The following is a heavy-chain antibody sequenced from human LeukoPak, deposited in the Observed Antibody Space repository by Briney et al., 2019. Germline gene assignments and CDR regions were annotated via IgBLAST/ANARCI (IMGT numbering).Heavy chain of an antibody. J-gene: IGHJ6*02. CDR3: SRDRIDTTMGPYYYYYGMDV. D-gene: IGHD5-18*01. CDR1: GFTFGDYV. Sequence: GGSLRLSCTASGFTFGDYVMSWFRQAPGKGLEWVGFTRSKASGGTTEYAASVKGRFTISRDDSKRIASLQMNGLKTEDTAVYYCSRDRIDTTMGPYYYYYGMDVWGQGTTVTVSS. CDR2: TRSKASGGTT. V-gene: IGHV3-49*03.